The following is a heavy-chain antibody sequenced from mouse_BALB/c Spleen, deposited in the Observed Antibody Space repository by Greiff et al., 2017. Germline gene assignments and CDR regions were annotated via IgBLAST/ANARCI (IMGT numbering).Heavy chain of an antibody. D-gene: IGHD6-1*01. CDR3: ARGRRLEKGYAMDY. Sequence: DVMLVESGGGLVQPGGSRKLSCAASGFTFSSFGMHWVRQAPEKGLEWVAYISSGSSTIYYADTVKGRFTISRDNPKNTLFLQMTSLRSEDTAMYYCARGRRLEKGYAMDYWGQGTSVTVSS. CDR1: GFTFSSFG. CDR2: ISSGSSTI. J-gene: IGHJ4*01. V-gene: IGHV5-17*02.